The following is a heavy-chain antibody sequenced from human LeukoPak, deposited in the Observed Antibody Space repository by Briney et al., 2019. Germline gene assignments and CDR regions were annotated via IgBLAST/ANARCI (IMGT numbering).Heavy chain of an antibody. J-gene: IGHJ4*02. CDR2: IYYSGST. CDR1: GGSISSSYYY. V-gene: IGHV4-39*07. D-gene: IGHD3-10*01. Sequence: SETLSLTCTVSGGSISSSYYYWGWIRQPPGKGLEWIGNIYYSGSTYYNPSLKSRVTISVDTSKNQFSLKLRSVTAADTAVYYCARESSESSARDYWGQGTLVTVSS. CDR3: ARESSESSARDY.